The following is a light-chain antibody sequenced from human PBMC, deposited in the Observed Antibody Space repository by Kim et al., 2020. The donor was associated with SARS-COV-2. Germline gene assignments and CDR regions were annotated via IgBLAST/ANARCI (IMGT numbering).Light chain of an antibody. J-gene: IGKJ1*01. V-gene: IGKV1-8*01. CDR3: QQYYSYPRT. Sequence: AIRISQSPSPLSASTGDRVTITCRASQGIGRYLAWYQQKPGRAPKLLIFAASTLQSGVPSRFSGSGSGTDFTLTISYLQSEDFATYFCQQYYSYPRTFGQGTKVDIK. CDR1: QGIGRY. CDR2: AAS.